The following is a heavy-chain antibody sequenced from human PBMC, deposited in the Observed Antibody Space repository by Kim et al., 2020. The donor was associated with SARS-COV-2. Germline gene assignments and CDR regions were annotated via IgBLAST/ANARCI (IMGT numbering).Heavy chain of an antibody. D-gene: IGHD1-7*01. J-gene: IGHJ4*02. CDR3: ARRNSTGTTCVGFDY. V-gene: IGHV4-59*08. Sequence: PSLKSRVTISVDTSNNQFSLKLSSVTAADTAVYYCARRNSTGTTCVGFDYWGQGTLVTVSS.